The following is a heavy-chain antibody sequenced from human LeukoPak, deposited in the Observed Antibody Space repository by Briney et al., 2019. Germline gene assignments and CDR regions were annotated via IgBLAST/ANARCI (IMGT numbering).Heavy chain of an antibody. CDR1: GYTFTGYY. CDR3: ARTRLVSGWFFDY. J-gene: IGHJ4*02. D-gene: IGHD6-19*01. V-gene: IGHV1-46*01. CDR2: INPSGGST. Sequence: ASVKVSCKASGYTFTGYYMHWVRQAPGQGLEWMGIINPSGGSTSYAQKFQGRVTITRDMSTSTVYMELSSLRSEDTAVYYCARTRLVSGWFFDYWGQGTLVTVSS.